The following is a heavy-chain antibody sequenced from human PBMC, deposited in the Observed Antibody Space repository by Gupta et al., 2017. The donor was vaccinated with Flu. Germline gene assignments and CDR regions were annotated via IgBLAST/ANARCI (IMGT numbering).Heavy chain of an antibody. D-gene: IGHD5-12*01. Sequence: EVQLVESGGGLVQHGGSLRLSCAASGFTFNNHNMNCVRQVPGKGLEWVSFRSGSSREMYYADSVKGLFTISRDNAKHSLYLKMNSLRDEDTAVYYCARMSEMATIIDYWGQGTLVTVSS. CDR3: ARMSEMATIIDY. CDR2: RSGSSREM. J-gene: IGHJ4*02. CDR1: GFTFNNHN. V-gene: IGHV3-48*02.